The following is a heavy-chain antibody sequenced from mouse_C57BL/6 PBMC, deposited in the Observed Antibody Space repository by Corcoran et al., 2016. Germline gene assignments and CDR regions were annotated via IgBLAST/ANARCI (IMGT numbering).Heavy chain of an antibody. CDR3: ARWGDGGNFYAMDY. D-gene: IGHD2-1*01. J-gene: IGHJ4*01. CDR2: IYPRSGNT. CDR1: GYTFTSYG. Sequence: QVQLQQSGAELARPGASVKLSCKASGYTFTSYGISWVKQRTGQGLEWIGEIYPRSGNTYYNEKFKGKATLTADKSSSTAYMELRSLTSEDSAVYFCARWGDGGNFYAMDYWGQGTSVTVSS. V-gene: IGHV1-81*01.